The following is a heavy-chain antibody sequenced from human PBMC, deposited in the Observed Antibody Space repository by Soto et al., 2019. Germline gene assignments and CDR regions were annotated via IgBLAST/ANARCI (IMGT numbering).Heavy chain of an antibody. J-gene: IGHJ6*02. CDR3: ARQPAIAARPEYYYGMDV. V-gene: IGHV5-51*01. CDR2: IYPGDSDT. Sequence: GESLKISCKGSGYSFTSYWIGWVRQMPGKGLEWMGIIYPGDSDTRYSPSFQGQVTISADKSISTAYLQWSSLKASDTAMYYCARQPAIAARPEYYYGMDVWGQGTTVTVSS. CDR1: GYSFTSYW. D-gene: IGHD6-6*01.